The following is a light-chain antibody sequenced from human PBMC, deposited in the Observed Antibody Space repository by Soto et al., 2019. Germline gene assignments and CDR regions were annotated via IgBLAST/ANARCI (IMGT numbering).Light chain of an antibody. CDR2: GAS. J-gene: IGKJ2*01. Sequence: DIQMTQSPYSLSASVGDRVTITCRASQSISSNLNWYQQKPGKAPKLLIYGASSLQSGVPSRFSGSGSGTDFTLIIISLQPEDFATYYCQQSYSTPRTFGQGTKLEI. CDR1: QSISSN. CDR3: QQSYSTPRT. V-gene: IGKV1-39*01.